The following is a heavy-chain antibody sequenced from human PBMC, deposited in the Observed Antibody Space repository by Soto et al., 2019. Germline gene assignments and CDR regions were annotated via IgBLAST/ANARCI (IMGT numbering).Heavy chain of an antibody. CDR3: ARLPGRRFLPKYYFDY. D-gene: IGHD3-3*01. CDR1: GGSFSGYY. J-gene: IGHJ4*02. Sequence: QVQLQQWGAGLLKPSETLSLTCAVYGGSFSGYYWSWIRQPPGKGLEWIGEINHSGSTNYNPSLKSRVTISVDTSQNQFSLKLSSVTAADTAVYYCARLPGRRFLPKYYFDYWGQGTLVTVSS. V-gene: IGHV4-34*01. CDR2: INHSGST.